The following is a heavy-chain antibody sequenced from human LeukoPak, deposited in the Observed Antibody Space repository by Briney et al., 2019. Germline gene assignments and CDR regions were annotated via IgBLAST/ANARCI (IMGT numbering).Heavy chain of an antibody. D-gene: IGHD3-10*01. J-gene: IGHJ4*02. CDR1: GFTFSSYA. CDR3: ARDLGSGSPGGY. V-gene: IGHV3-23*01. CDR2: ISGSGGST. Sequence: GGSLRLSCAASGFTFSSYAMNWVRQAPGKGLERVSAISGSGGSTYYADSVKGRFTISRDSSENTLYLQMNSLRAEDTAVYYCARDLGSGSPGGYWGQGTLVTVSS.